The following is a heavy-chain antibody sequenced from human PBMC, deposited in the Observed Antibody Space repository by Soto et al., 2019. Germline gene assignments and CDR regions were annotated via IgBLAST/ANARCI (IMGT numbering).Heavy chain of an antibody. D-gene: IGHD3-22*01. V-gene: IGHV4-61*01. CDR3: ARNYDSAGSFDY. J-gene: IGHJ4*02. Sequence: SETLSLTCTVSGGSVSSGSYYWSWIRQPPGKGLEWIGYIYYSGSTNYNPSLKSRGTISVDTSKNQFSLKLSSVTAADTAVYYCARNYDSAGSFDYWGQGTLGTVSS. CDR2: IYYSGST. CDR1: GGSVSSGSYY.